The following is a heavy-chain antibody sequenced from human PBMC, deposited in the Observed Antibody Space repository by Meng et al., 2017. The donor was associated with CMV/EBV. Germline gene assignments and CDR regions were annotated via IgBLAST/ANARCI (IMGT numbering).Heavy chain of an antibody. CDR1: GGSFSGYS. V-gene: IGHV4-34*01. J-gene: IGHJ4*02. CDR3: ARGAPGY. CDR2: IKDTGTT. Sequence: ETHSLPCAVYGGSFSGYSWTWIRQSPAKGLEWIGNIKDTGTTNYNPSLKSRVSILVDTSKNQFSLKLKSVTGAGTAIYYCARGAPGYWGQGTLVTVSS.